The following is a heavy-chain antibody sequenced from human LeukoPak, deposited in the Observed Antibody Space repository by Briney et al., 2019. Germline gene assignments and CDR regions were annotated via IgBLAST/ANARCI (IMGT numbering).Heavy chain of an antibody. D-gene: IGHD3-22*01. CDR1: GFTFSDYS. V-gene: IGHV3-21*01. Sequence: PGGSLRLSCAASGFTFSDYSMNWVRQAPGKGLEWVSSIGSSSTYIYYADSLKGRFTISRDNAKNSLYLQMNSLRAEDTAVYYCARDRRYYDSSGYYAFDYWGQGTLVTVSS. J-gene: IGHJ4*02. CDR2: IGSSSTYI. CDR3: ARDRRYYDSSGYYAFDY.